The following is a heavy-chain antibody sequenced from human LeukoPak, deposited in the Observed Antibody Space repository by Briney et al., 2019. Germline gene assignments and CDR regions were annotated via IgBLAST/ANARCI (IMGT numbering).Heavy chain of an antibody. J-gene: IGHJ4*02. CDR1: GFTFSSYA. V-gene: IGHV3-23*01. CDR2: VTDSIGRT. CDR3: AKTFGSSWYGLFDY. Sequence: GGSLRLSCAASGFTFSSYAMSWVRQAPGKGLEWVSGVTDSIGRTYYADSVKGRFTISRDNSKNTLYLQMNSLRAEDTAVYYCAKTFGSSWYGLFDYWGQGTLVTVSS. D-gene: IGHD6-13*01.